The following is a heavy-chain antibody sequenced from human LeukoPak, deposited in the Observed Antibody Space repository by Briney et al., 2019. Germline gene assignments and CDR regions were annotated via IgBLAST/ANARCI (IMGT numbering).Heavy chain of an antibody. J-gene: IGHJ4*02. D-gene: IGHD2-15*01. CDR3: ARDPGPRPGGY. Sequence: GGSLRLSCAASGFTFSSYSMNWVRQAPGKGLEWVSSISSSSYIYYADSVKGRFTIPRDNAKNSLYLQMNSLRAEDTAVYYCARDPGPRPGGYWGQGTLVTVSS. CDR2: ISSSSYI. V-gene: IGHV3-21*01. CDR1: GFTFSSYS.